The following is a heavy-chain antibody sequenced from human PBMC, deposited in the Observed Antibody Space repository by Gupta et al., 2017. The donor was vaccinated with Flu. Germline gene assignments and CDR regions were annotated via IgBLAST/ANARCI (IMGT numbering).Heavy chain of an antibody. CDR2: IIPIFGTA. V-gene: IGHV1-69*01. D-gene: IGHD3-9*01. Sequence: GAEVKKPGSSVKVSCKASGGTFSSYAISWVRQAPGQVLEWLGGIIPIFGTANYAKKYQARVTLTADESTGTAYMELSSLRSEDTDVYYCARGAFLANYCSLTGYYLDLYHGIDVLGQGTTVTVP. J-gene: IGHJ6*02. CDR3: ARGAFLANYCSLTGYYLDLYHGIDV. CDR1: GGTFSSYA.